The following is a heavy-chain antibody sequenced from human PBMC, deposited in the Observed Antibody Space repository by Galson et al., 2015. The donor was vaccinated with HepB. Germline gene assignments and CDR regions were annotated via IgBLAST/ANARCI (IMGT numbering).Heavy chain of an antibody. CDR1: GFTFSSYA. CDR3: ARERGGTIWDYYYYYGMDV. Sequence: SLRLSCAASGFTFSSYAMHWVRQAPGKGLEWVAVISYDGSNKYYADSVKGRFTISRDNSKNTLYLQVNSLRAEDTAVYYCARERGGTIWDYYYYYGMDVWGQGTTVTVSS. J-gene: IGHJ6*02. V-gene: IGHV3-30*04. CDR2: ISYDGSNK. D-gene: IGHD3-9*01.